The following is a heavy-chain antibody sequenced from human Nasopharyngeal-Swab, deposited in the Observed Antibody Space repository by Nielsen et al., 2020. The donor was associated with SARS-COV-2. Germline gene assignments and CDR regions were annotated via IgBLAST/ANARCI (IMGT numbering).Heavy chain of an antibody. V-gene: IGHV1-2*05. CDR3: AREPDSSGWYATSNWFDA. D-gene: IGHD6-19*01. CDR2: INPNSGGT. CDR1: GYTFTGYY. Sequence: ASVKVSCKASGYTFTGYYMHWVRQAPGQGLEWMGRINPNSGGTNYAQKFQGRVTMTRDTSISTAYMELSRLRSDDTGVYYCAREPDSSGWYATSNWFDAWGQGTLVTVSS. J-gene: IGHJ5*02.